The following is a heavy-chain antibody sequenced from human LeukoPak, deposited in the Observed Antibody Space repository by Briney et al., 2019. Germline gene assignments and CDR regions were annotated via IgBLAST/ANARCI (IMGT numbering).Heavy chain of an antibody. CDR1: GGSIASGGNF. CDR2: ISHSGSP. Sequence: PQTLSLTCTVSGGSIASGGNFWTWIRQHPGEGLEWIGYISHSGSPYYNPSLKSRVIISLDTSKNQFSLQLTSVTAADTAVYYCARYYCAGSNCPGVDCWVRGTLVTVSS. J-gene: IGHJ4*02. V-gene: IGHV4-31*03. D-gene: IGHD2-21*01. CDR3: ARYYCAGSNCPGVDC.